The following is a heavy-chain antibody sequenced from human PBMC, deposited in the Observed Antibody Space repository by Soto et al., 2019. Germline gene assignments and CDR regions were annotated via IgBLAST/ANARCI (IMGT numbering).Heavy chain of an antibody. Sequence: GGSLRLSCAASGFTFSSYAMSWVRQAPGKGLEWVSAISCRGGSTYYADCVKGRFTISRDNAKNSLYLQMNSLRAEDTAVYYCARGRTATRAYYFDYWGQRILVTVSS. CDR1: GFTFSSYA. V-gene: IGHV3-23*01. CDR2: ISCRGGST. D-gene: IGHD5-18*01. J-gene: IGHJ4*02. CDR3: ARGRTATRAYYFDY.